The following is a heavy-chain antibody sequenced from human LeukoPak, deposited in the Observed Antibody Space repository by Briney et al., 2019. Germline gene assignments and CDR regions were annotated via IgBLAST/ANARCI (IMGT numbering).Heavy chain of an antibody. CDR1: GYTFTSYG. Sequence: ASVKVSCKASGYTFTSYGISWVRQAPGQGLEWMGWISAYNGNTNYAQKLQGRVTMTTDTSTSRAYMELRSLRSDDTAVYYCGRREFCSSTSCYGGNDYWGQGTLVTVSS. CDR2: ISAYNGNT. D-gene: IGHD2-2*01. V-gene: IGHV1-18*01. CDR3: GRREFCSSTSCYGGNDY. J-gene: IGHJ4*02.